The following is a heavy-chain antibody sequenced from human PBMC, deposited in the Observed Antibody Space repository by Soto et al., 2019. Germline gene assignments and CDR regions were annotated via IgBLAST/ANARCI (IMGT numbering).Heavy chain of an antibody. CDR3: ARGGDGYNFGAGY. J-gene: IGHJ4*02. CDR2: IIPKLGSA. CDR1: GGGNLRDFR. D-gene: IGHD2-21*01. Sequence: QVQLVQSGAEVKEPGSSVKVSCKASGGGNLRDFRTTWVRRAPGQGLEWMGGIIPKLGSANYAQNFQGRVTVTADEYTNTVYMELRSLRSDDTAVYYWARGGDGYNFGAGYWGQGTPVTVSS. V-gene: IGHV1-69*01.